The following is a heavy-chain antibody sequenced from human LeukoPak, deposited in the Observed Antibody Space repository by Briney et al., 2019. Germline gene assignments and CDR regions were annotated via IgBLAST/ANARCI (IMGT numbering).Heavy chain of an antibody. CDR1: GFTFSSYA. CDR3: ARGYSPDYYDYVWGSYRFQDGY. Sequence: GGSLRLSCAASGFTFSSYAMHWVRQAPGKGLEYVSAISSNGGSTYYANSVKGRFTISRDNSKNTLYLQMGSLRAEDMAVYYCARGYSPDYYDYVWGSYRFQDGYWGQGTLVTVSS. V-gene: IGHV3-64*01. CDR2: ISSNGGST. J-gene: IGHJ4*02. D-gene: IGHD3-16*02.